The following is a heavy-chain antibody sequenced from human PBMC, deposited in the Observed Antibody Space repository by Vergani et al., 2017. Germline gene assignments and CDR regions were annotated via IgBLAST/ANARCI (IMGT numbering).Heavy chain of an antibody. J-gene: IGHJ6*03. CDR2: IIRIFGTA. CDR1: GGTFSSYA. Sequence: QVQLVQSGAEVKKPGSSVKVSCKASGGTFSSYAISWVRQAPGQGLEWMGGIIRIFGTANYAQKFQGRVTITADESTSTAYMELSSLRSEDTAVYYCAMGPGLDPKYYYCYMDVWGKGTTVTVSS. V-gene: IGHV1-69*01. CDR3: AMGPGLDPKYYYCYMDV. D-gene: IGHD3-10*01.